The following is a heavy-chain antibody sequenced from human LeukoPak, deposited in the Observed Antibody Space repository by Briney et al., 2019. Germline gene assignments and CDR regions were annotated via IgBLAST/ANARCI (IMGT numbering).Heavy chain of an antibody. CDR1: GYIFSTYG. CDR3: ARGAAHDYDSSGYYDS. Sequence: ASVKVSCKTSGYIFSTYGITWVRQAPGQGLEWLGWISPYNDYTYSAENPQDRVTMTTDTSTTTAYLELRSLRSDDTAVYFCARGAAHDYDSSGYYDSWGQGTLVTVSS. D-gene: IGHD3-22*01. CDR2: ISPYNDYT. J-gene: IGHJ4*02. V-gene: IGHV1-18*01.